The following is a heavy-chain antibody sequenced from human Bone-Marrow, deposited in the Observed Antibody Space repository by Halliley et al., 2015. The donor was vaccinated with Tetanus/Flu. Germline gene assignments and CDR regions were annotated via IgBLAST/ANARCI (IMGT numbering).Heavy chain of an antibody. D-gene: IGHD3-22*01. CDR2: ISSSGSTI. CDR1: GFTFSSYE. CDR3: ARAITMIVVVITTSLDY. J-gene: IGHJ4*02. Sequence: LSVTCAASGFTFSSYEMNWVRQAPGKGLERVSYISSSGSTIYYADSVKGRFTISRDNAKNSLYLQMNSLRAEDTAVYYCARAITMIVVVITTSLDYWGQGTLVTVSS. V-gene: IGHV3-48*03.